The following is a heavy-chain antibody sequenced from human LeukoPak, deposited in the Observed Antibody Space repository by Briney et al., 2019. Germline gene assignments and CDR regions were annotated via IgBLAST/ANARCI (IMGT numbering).Heavy chain of an antibody. CDR3: AKDANWSLDY. D-gene: IGHD1-20*01. CDR1: GFTFSSYG. CDR2: ISYDGSNK. J-gene: IGHJ4*02. Sequence: GGSLRLSCAASGFTFSSYGMHWVRQAPGKGLEWVAVISYDGSNKYYADSVKGRFTISRDNSKNTLYLQMNSLRAEDTAVYYCAKDANWSLDYWGKGTLVTVSS. V-gene: IGHV3-30*18.